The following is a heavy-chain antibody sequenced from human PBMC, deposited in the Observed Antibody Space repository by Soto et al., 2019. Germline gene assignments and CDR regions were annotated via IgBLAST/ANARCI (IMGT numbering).Heavy chain of an antibody. CDR1: GFSLSTRGLC. D-gene: IGHD1-26*01. Sequence: QITLKESGPTLVKPTQTLTLTGTFSGFSLSTRGLCVAWNRQPPGKALEWLALIFWDDDKWYSPSLKSRLTIPEDPTKNQVVLTITNMDPVYTATYYCAHTPRRYTYYFDYWGPGTLLPVYS. CDR2: IFWDDDK. V-gene: IGHV2-5*02. J-gene: IGHJ4*02. CDR3: AHTPRRYTYYFDY.